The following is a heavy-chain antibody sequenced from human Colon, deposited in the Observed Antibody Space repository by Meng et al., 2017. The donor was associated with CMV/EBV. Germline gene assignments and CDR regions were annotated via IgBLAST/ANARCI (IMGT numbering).Heavy chain of an antibody. D-gene: IGHD2-2*01. J-gene: IGHJ5*01. CDR1: GYTFTGYY. CDR3: ARGPDIVILPAVATKGNWFDP. Sequence: ASVKVSCKASGYTFTGYYMHWVRQAPGQGLEWMGWINPNSGDTNSAQKFRGRVTMTRDTSISTAYMVLNRLRSDDTAVYYCARGPDIVILPAVATKGNWFDPWGQGTLVTVSS. V-gene: IGHV1-2*02. CDR2: INPNSGDT.